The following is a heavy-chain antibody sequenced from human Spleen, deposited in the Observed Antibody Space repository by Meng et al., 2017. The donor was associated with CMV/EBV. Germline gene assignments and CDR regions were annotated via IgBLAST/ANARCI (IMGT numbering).Heavy chain of an antibody. Sequence: KESGYNVTSYGIRWVRQAHGKGREWMRWISAYNGKTNNAQKLQGRVTMTTDTSTSRAYMELRSLRSDDTAVYYCARDGGLRRNWFDPWGQGTLVTVSS. J-gene: IGHJ5*02. CDR1: GYNVTSYG. CDR3: ARDGGLRRNWFDP. V-gene: IGHV1-18*01. CDR2: ISAYNGKT. D-gene: IGHD2-8*01.